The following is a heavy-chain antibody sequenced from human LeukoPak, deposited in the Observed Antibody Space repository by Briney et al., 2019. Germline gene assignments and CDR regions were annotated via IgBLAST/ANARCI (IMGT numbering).Heavy chain of an antibody. Sequence: GGSLRLSCAASGFPFSTYDMTWVRQAPGKGLEWVSAIRVTDGSAYYADSVKGRFTISRDNSKNTLYLQMSSLRAEDTAKYYCAKGSCSSHICYYFYDMDVWGKGTTVTVSS. D-gene: IGHD3-10*01. J-gene: IGHJ6*03. CDR2: IRVTDGSA. V-gene: IGHV3-23*01. CDR1: GFPFSTYD. CDR3: AKGSCSSHICYYFYDMDV.